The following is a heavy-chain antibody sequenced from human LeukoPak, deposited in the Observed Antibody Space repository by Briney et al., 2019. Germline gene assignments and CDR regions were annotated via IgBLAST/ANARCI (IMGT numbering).Heavy chain of an antibody. D-gene: IGHD1-26*01. CDR2: INSDGSST. J-gene: IGHJ4*02. CDR1: GXTFSSSW. Sequence: QPGGSLRLSCAASGXTFSSSWMHWVRQGPGKGLVWVSHINSDGSSTTYADSVKGRFTISRDNAKNTLYLQMNSLRAEDTAVYYCARALGSPLDYWGQGTLLTVSS. V-gene: IGHV3-74*01. CDR3: ARALGSPLDY.